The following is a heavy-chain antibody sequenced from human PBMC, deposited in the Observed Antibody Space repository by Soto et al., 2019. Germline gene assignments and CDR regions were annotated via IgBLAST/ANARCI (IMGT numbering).Heavy chain of an antibody. CDR3: GADAGGYRGYDYSYHGMDV. Sequence: QMQLVQSGPEVKKPGTSVKVSCKPSGFSFTSAAIQWMRQARGQRLEWLGWIVVASGNRKYAEKFQDRVTITRDMSTSTAYMELNSLTSDDTAVYYCGADAGGYRGYDYSYHGMDVWGQGTTVTVAS. D-gene: IGHD5-12*01. CDR1: GFSFTSAA. J-gene: IGHJ6*02. V-gene: IGHV1-58*02. CDR2: IVVASGNR.